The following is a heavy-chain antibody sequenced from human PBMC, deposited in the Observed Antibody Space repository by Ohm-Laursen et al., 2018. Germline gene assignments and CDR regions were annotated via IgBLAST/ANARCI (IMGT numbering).Heavy chain of an antibody. CDR1: GYTFTGYY. CDR2: INPNSGGT. Sequence: ASVKASCKASGYTFTGYYMHWGRQAPGPGLEWMGWINPNSGGTNYAQKFQGRVTMTRDTSISTAYMELSRLRSDDTAVYYCARDRKVVTQYYFDYWGQGTLVTVSS. D-gene: IGHD3-22*01. J-gene: IGHJ4*02. CDR3: ARDRKVVTQYYFDY. V-gene: IGHV1-2*02.